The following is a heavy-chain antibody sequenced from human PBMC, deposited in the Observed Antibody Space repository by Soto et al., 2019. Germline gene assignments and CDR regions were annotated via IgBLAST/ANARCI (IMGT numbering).Heavy chain of an antibody. Sequence: GFLRLSCAASGFTFSSYWMHWVRQAPGKGLVWVSRINSDGSSTSYADSVKGRFTISRDNAKNTLYLQMNSLRAEDTAVYYCARARIAVAGYDYWGQGTLVTVSS. CDR2: INSDGSST. CDR3: ARARIAVAGYDY. CDR1: GFTFSSYW. D-gene: IGHD6-19*01. J-gene: IGHJ4*02. V-gene: IGHV3-74*01.